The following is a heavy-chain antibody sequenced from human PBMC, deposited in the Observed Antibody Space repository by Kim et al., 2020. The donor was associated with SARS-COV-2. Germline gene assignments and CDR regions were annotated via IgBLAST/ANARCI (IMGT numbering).Heavy chain of an antibody. CDR1: GFTFSSYG. V-gene: IGHV3-30*18. CDR2: ISYDGSNK. J-gene: IGHJ4*02. CDR3: AKDTLFGWLQILALPDY. D-gene: IGHD5-12*01. Sequence: GGSLRLSCAASGFTFSSYGMHWVRQAPGKGLEWVAVISYDGSNKYYADSVKGRFTISRDNSKNTLYLQMNSLRAEDTAVYYCAKDTLFGWLQILALPDYWGQGTLVTVSS.